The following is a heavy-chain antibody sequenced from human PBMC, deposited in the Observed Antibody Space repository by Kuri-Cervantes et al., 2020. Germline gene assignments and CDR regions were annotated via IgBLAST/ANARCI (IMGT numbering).Heavy chain of an antibody. CDR2: IYYSGST. J-gene: IGHJ5*02. D-gene: IGHD2-2*02. Sequence: GSLRLSCAASGFTFSSYSMNWVRQAPGKGLEWIGSIYYSGSTYYNPSLKSRVTISVDTSKNQFSLKLSSVTAADTAVYYCARRPHACSSTSCYTGAWFDPWGQGTLVTVSS. V-gene: IGHV4-39*01. CDR3: ARRPHACSSTSCYTGAWFDP. CDR1: GFTFSSYSMN.